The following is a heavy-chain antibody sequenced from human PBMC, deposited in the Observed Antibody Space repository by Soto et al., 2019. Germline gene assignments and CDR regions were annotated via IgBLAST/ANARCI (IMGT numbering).Heavy chain of an antibody. CDR1: GGSISSSSYY. V-gene: IGHV4-39*01. Sequence: SETLSLTCTVSGGSISSSSYYWGWIRQPPGKGLEWIGSIYYSGSTYYNPSLKSRVTISVDTSKNQFSLKLSSVTAADTAVYYCAISYYYGSEQYYYYGMDVWGQGTTVT. CDR2: IYYSGST. J-gene: IGHJ6*02. CDR3: AISYYYGSEQYYYYGMDV. D-gene: IGHD3-10*01.